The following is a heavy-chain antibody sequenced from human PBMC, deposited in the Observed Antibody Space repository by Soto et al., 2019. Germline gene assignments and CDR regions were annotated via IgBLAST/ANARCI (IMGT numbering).Heavy chain of an antibody. V-gene: IGHV1-69*01. CDR2: IIPIFGTA. Sequence: QVQLVQSGAEVKKPGSSVKVSCKASGGTFSSYAISWVRQAPGQGLEWVGGIIPIFGTANYAQKFKGRVKTTADEPTSTAYMELSRLISVDTAVYYCARGLYCSSTSCYAFDIWGQGTMVTVSS. CDR1: GGTFSSYA. D-gene: IGHD2-2*01. CDR3: ARGLYCSSTSCYAFDI. J-gene: IGHJ3*02.